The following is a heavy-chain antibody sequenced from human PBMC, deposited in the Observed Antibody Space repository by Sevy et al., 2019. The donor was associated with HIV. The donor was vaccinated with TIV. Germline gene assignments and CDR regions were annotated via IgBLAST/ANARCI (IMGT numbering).Heavy chain of an antibody. J-gene: IGHJ6*02. CDR3: AKGYCSGGSCPRDYYYYGMDV. Sequence: SETLSLTCTVSGGSINSYYWSWIRQPPGKGLEWIGYIHYSGSTNYNPSLKSRVTISVDTSKNQFSLKLNSVTAADTAVYYCAKGYCSGGSCPRDYYYYGMDVWGQGTTVTVSS. D-gene: IGHD2-15*01. CDR2: IHYSGST. CDR1: GGSINSYY. V-gene: IGHV4-59*01.